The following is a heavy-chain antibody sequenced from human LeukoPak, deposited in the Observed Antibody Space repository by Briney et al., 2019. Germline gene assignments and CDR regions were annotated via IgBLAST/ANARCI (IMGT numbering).Heavy chain of an antibody. J-gene: IGHJ4*02. CDR1: GFTFDDYA. CDR2: ISWNSGSI. Sequence: PGRSLRLSCAASGFTFDDYAMHWVRQAPGKGLEWVSGISWNSGSIGYADSVKGRFTISRDNAKNSLYLQMNSLTAEDTAVFYCAKVDYTYNFDYWGQGTLVTVSS. V-gene: IGHV3-9*01. D-gene: IGHD5-24*01. CDR3: AKVDYTYNFDY.